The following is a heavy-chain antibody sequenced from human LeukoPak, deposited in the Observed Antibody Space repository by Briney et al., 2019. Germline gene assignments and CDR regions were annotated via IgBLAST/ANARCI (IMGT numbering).Heavy chain of an antibody. CDR1: GFTVSSNY. CDR2: ISSSSSYI. V-gene: IGHV3-21*01. D-gene: IGHD3-3*01. J-gene: IGHJ4*02. Sequence: GGSLRLSCAASGFTVSSNYMNWVRQAPGKGLEWVSSISSSSSYIYYADSVKGRFTISRDNAKNSLYLQMNSLRAEDTAVYYCASFGVFFGVVTLDYWGQGTLVTVSS. CDR3: ASFGVFFGVVTLDY.